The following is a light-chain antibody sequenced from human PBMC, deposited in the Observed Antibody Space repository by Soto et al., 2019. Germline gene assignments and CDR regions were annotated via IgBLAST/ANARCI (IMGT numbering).Light chain of an antibody. J-gene: IGLJ2*01. CDR3: SSYTSSSTRVG. CDR2: DVS. CDR1: SSDVGGYNY. V-gene: IGLV2-14*01. Sequence: QSALTQPASVSGSPGQSITISCTGTSSDVGGYNYVSWYQQHPGKDPKLMIYDVSNRPSGVSNRFSGSKSGNTASLTISGLQAEDEADYYCSSYTSSSTRVGFGGGTKLTVL.